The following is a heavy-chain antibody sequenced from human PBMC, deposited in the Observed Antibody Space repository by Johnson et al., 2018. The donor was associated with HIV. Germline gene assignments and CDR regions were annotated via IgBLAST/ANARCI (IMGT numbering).Heavy chain of an antibody. V-gene: IGHV3-9*01. CDR3: AKDSSFECSNSHPRIAFDI. CDR2: ISWNSGSI. CDR1: GFTFDDYA. D-gene: IGHD6-6*01. Sequence: VQLVESGGGLVQPGRSLRLSCAASGFTFDDYAMHWVRQAPGKGLECVSGISWNSGSIGYADSVKGRFTISRDNAKNSLYLQMNSLRAEDTALDDCAKDSSFECSNSHPRIAFDIWGQGTMVTVSS. J-gene: IGHJ3*02.